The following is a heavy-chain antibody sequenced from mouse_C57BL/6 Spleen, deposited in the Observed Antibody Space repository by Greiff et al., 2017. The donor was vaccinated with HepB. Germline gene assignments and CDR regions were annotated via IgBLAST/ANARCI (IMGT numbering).Heavy chain of an antibody. CDR1: GYTFTDYE. CDR2: IDPETGGT. V-gene: IGHV1-15*01. D-gene: IGHD2-4*01. J-gene: IGHJ3*01. CDR3: TREIGYDYDEAWFAY. Sequence: QVQLQQSGAELVRPGASVTLSCKASGYTFTDYEMHWVKQTPVHGLEWIGAIDPETGGTAYNQKFKGKAILTADKSSSTAYMELRSLTSEDSAVYYCTREIGYDYDEAWFAYWGQGTLVTVSA.